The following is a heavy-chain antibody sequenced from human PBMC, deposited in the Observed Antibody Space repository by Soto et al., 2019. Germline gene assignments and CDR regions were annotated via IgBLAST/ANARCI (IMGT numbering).Heavy chain of an antibody. V-gene: IGHV1-69*13. CDR2: IIPIFGTA. J-gene: IGHJ4*02. CDR3: ARVRPVEYSSSSSHFDY. D-gene: IGHD6-6*01. CDR1: GGTFSSYA. Sequence: ASVKVSCKASGGTFSSYAISWVRQAPGQGLEWMGGIIPIFGTANYAQKFQGRVTITADESTSTAYMELSSLRSEDTAVYYCARVRPVEYSSSSSHFDYWGQGTLVTVSS.